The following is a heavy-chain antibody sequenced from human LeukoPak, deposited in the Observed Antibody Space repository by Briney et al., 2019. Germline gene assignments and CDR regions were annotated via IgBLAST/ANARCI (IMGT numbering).Heavy chain of an antibody. CDR3: ARARVGYCNSSSCYASPFDY. Sequence: PSETLSLTCTVSPASITGYYCSWIRQPPGKGPEWIGYSYSSSSTKYNPSSKSRLTISVVTSKNQFSLKLSSVTAADTAFYYCARARVGYCNSSSCYASPFDYWGQGTLVTVSS. V-gene: IGHV4-59*01. CDR1: PASITGYY. CDR2: SYSSSST. J-gene: IGHJ4*02. D-gene: IGHD2-2*01.